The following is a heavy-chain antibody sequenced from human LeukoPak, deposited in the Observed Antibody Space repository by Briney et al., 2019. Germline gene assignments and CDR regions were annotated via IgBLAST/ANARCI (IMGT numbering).Heavy chain of an antibody. CDR2: IYYSGST. CDR1: GGSISSYY. Sequence: SETLSLTCTASGGSISSYYWSWIRQPPGKGLEWIGYIYYSGSTNYNPSLKSRVTISVDTSKNQFSLKLSSVTAADTAVYYCAREALAGTTRNWFDPWGQGTLVTVSS. V-gene: IGHV4-59*12. J-gene: IGHJ5*02. CDR3: AREALAGTTRNWFDP. D-gene: IGHD6-19*01.